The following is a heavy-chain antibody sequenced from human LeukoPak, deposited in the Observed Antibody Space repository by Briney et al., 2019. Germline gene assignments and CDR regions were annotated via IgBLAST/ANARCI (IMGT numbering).Heavy chain of an antibody. CDR2: ISAYNGNT. D-gene: IGHD5-24*01. CDR1: GYTFTTYG. V-gene: IGHV1-18*01. J-gene: IGHJ4*02. CDR3: ARGLVDGYKELGY. Sequence: VASVKVSCKASGYTFTTYGITWVRQAPGQGLEWMGWISAYNGNTNYTQKLQGRVTMTTDTSTSTAYMELRSLRSDDTAVYYCARGLVDGYKELGYWGQGTLVTVSS.